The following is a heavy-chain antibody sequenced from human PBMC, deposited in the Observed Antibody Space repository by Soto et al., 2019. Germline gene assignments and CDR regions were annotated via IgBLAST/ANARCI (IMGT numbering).Heavy chain of an antibody. D-gene: IGHD5-12*01. CDR2: LWFDGSNK. Sequence: QVQLVESGGGVVQPGRSLRLSCAASGFTFSSYGMHWVRQAPGKGLEWVAVLWFDGSNKYYADSVKGRFTISRDNSKNPRFRKRNSRRADDRVLYNCARDRGYRGYDPPRFYYGMDVWGRGTTVTVSS. V-gene: IGHV3-33*01. CDR1: GFTFSSYG. J-gene: IGHJ6*02. CDR3: ARDRGYRGYDPPRFYYGMDV.